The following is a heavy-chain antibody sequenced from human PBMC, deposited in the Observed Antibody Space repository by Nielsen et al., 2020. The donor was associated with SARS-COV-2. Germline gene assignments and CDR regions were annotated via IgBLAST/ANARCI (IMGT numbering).Heavy chain of an antibody. CDR1: GFTFSSYG. D-gene: IGHD6-6*01. J-gene: IGHJ5*02. CDR3: AKDVEQLSWFDP. CDR2: IWYDGSNK. Sequence: GESLKISCAASGFTFSSYGMHWVRQAPGKGLEWVAVIWYDGSNKYYADSVKGRFTISRDNSKNTLYLQMNSLRAEDTAVYYCAKDVEQLSWFDPWGQGTLVTVSS. V-gene: IGHV3-30*02.